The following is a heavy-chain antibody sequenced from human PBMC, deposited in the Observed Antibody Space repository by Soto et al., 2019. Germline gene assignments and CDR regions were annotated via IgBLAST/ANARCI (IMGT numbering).Heavy chain of an antibody. Sequence: GGSLRLSCAASGFTFSSYWMSWVRQAPGKGLEWVANIKQDGSEKYYVDSVKGRFTISRDNAKNSLYLQMNSLRAEDTAVYYCARGTRWDSSWFDPWGQGTLVTVSS. D-gene: IGHD6-13*01. V-gene: IGHV3-7*01. CDR1: GFTFSSYW. CDR3: ARGTRWDSSWFDP. CDR2: IKQDGSEK. J-gene: IGHJ5*02.